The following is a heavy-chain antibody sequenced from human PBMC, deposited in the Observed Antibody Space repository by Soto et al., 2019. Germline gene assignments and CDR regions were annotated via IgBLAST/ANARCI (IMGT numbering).Heavy chain of an antibody. V-gene: IGHV3-48*02. D-gene: IGHD2-2*01. CDR3: ARGPASRYCSSTSCYFGAFDI. CDR1: GFTFSSYS. J-gene: IGHJ3*02. Sequence: GGSLRLSCAASGFTFSSYSMNWVRQAPGKGLEWVSYISSSSSTIYYADSVKGRFTISRYNAKNSLYLQMNSLRDEVTAVYYCARGPASRYCSSTSCYFGAFDIWGQGTMVTVSS. CDR2: ISSSSSTI.